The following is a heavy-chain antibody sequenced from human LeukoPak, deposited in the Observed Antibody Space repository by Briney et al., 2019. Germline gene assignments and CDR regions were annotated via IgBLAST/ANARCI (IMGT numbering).Heavy chain of an antibody. CDR2: INHSGST. CDR3: ARGLSAVVY. Sequence: SETLSLTCAVYGGSFSGYYWSWIRQPPGKGLEWIGEINHSGSTNYNPSLKSRVTISVDTSKNQFSLKLSSVTAADTAVYYCARGLSAVVYWGQGTLVTVSS. V-gene: IGHV4-34*01. CDR1: GGSFSGYY. J-gene: IGHJ4*02. D-gene: IGHD2-15*01.